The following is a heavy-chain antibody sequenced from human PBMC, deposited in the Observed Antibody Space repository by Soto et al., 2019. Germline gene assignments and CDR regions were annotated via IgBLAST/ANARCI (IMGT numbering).Heavy chain of an antibody. CDR2: ISYDGSNK. Sequence: QVQLVESGGGVVQPGRSLRLSCAASGFTFSSYGMHWVRQAPGKGLEWVAVISYDGSNKYYADSVKGRFTISRDNSKNTLYLQMNSLRAEDTAVYYCAKDSYDYVWGSDPSETHYYYYGMDVWGQGTTVTVSS. J-gene: IGHJ6*02. D-gene: IGHD3-16*02. CDR3: AKDSYDYVWGSDPSETHYYYYGMDV. CDR1: GFTFSSYG. V-gene: IGHV3-30*18.